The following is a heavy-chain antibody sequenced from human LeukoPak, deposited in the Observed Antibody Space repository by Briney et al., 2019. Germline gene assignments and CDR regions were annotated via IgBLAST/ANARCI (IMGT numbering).Heavy chain of an antibody. V-gene: IGHV4-61*05. CDR2: IYYSGST. CDR3: ARQGSSGWYPHYFDY. J-gene: IGHJ4*02. D-gene: IGHD6-19*01. Sequence: SETLSLTCTVSGGSISSSSYYWGWIRQPPGKGLEWIGYIYYSGSTNYNPSLKSRVTISVDTSKNQFSLKLSSVTAADTAVYYCARQGSSGWYPHYFDYWGQGTLVTVSS. CDR1: GGSISSSSYY.